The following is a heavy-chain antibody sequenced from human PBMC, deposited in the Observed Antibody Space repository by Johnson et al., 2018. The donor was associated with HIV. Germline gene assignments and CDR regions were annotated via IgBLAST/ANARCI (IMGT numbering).Heavy chain of an antibody. CDR2: ISYDDSNK. CDR1: GFTFDDYG. J-gene: IGHJ3*02. V-gene: IGHV3-30*18. CDR3: AKGNGHDAFDI. Sequence: VQLVESGGDVVRPGGSLRLSCAASGFTFDDYGMSWVRQVPGKGLEWVALISYDDSNKDYADSVKGRFTISRDNSKNTLFLQMNSLRAEDTALYYCAKGNGHDAFDIWGQGTMVTVSS.